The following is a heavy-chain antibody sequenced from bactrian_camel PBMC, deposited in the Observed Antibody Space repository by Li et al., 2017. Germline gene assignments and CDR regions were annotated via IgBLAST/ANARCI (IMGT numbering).Heavy chain of an antibody. V-gene: IGHV3S53*01. CDR2: VASDGTI. Sequence: QLVESGGGSVQAGGSLRLSCAASRYIYSTYCMGWFRQAPGKEREGVAAVASDGTIDYADSVKGRFTISQDSARNTVYLQMNNLQPEDTATYYCAEGRGSRGEHCYSLNYWGQGTQVTVS. CDR1: RYIYSTYC. J-gene: IGHJ4*01. D-gene: IGHD6*01. CDR3: AEGRGSRGEHCYSLNY.